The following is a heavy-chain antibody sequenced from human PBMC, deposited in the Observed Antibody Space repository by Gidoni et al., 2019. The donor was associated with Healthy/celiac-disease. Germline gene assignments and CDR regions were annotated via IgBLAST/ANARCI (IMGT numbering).Heavy chain of an antibody. J-gene: IGHJ4*02. CDR3: AKDLVYYDSSGYYYPLDY. D-gene: IGHD3-22*01. V-gene: IGHV3-23*01. CDR2: ISGSGGST. CDR1: GFTCSSYD. Sequence: EVQLLESGGGLVQPGGSLRLYCAASGFTCSSYDMSWVRQAPGKGLEWVSAISGSGGSTYYADSVKGRFTISRDNSKNTLYLQMNSLRAEDTAVYYCAKDLVYYDSSGYYYPLDYWGQGTLVTVSS.